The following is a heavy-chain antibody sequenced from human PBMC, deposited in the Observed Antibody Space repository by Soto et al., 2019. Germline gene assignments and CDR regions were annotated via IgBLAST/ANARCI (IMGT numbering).Heavy chain of an antibody. J-gene: IGHJ4*02. Sequence: GESLKISCKGSGYTFSSYWIGWVRQMPGKGLEWMAMIYPGDSDIRYSPSFEGQVTISADKSTTTAYLQWGSLTASDSAIYYCASQSFRMPYYFDFWGQGTLVTVSS. CDR2: IYPGDSDI. CDR1: GYTFSSYW. V-gene: IGHV5-51*01. CDR3: ASQSFRMPYYFDF. D-gene: IGHD2-2*01.